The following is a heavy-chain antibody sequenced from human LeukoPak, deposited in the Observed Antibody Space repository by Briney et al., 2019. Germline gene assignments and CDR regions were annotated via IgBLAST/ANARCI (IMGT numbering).Heavy chain of an antibody. Sequence: ASVKVSCKASGGTFSSYAISWVRQAPGQGLEWMGGIITIFGTANYAQKFQGRVTITADKSTSTAYMELSSLRSEDTAVYYCARADDSSGSHRPYYSYYYMDVWGKGTTVTVSS. J-gene: IGHJ6*03. CDR3: ARADDSSGSHRPYYSYYYMDV. CDR1: GGTFSSYA. V-gene: IGHV1-69*06. D-gene: IGHD3-22*01. CDR2: IITIFGTA.